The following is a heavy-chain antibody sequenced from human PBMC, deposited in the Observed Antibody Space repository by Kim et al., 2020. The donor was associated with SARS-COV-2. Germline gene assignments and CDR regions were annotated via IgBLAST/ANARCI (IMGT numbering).Heavy chain of an antibody. V-gene: IGHV1-3*01. D-gene: IGHD3-9*01. Sequence: FQGRVTITRDTSASTAYMELSSLRSEDTAVYYCARDSYYDILRYYYYYMDVWGKGTTVTVSS. J-gene: IGHJ6*03. CDR3: ARDSYYDILRYYYYYMDV.